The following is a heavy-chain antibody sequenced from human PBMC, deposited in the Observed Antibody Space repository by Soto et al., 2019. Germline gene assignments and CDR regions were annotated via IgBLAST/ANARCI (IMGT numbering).Heavy chain of an antibody. CDR1: GGSISSSSYY. CDR2: IYYSGST. J-gene: IGHJ6*03. V-gene: IGHV4-39*01. D-gene: IGHD4-17*01. CDR3: ARHTRSGYGDYYYYYYMDV. Sequence: PSETLSLTCTVSGGSISSSSYYWGWIRQPPGKGLEWIGSIYYSGSTYYNPSLKSRVTISVDTSKNQFSLKLSSVTAADTAVYYCARHTRSGYGDYYYYYYMDVWGKGTTVTVSS.